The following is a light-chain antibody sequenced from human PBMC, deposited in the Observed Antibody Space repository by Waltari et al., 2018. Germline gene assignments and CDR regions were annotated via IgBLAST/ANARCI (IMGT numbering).Light chain of an antibody. J-gene: IGKJ2*01. Sequence: DIQMTQSPSTLSASLGDRVTITCRASQSISTWLAWYQQKPGKAPNLLIYKASILKSGVASRFSGSGSGTEFTLTINTLQPDDFATYCCQHYNTYSPMYTFGQGTKLEIK. V-gene: IGKV1-5*03. CDR3: QHYNTYSPMYT. CDR2: KAS. CDR1: QSISTW.